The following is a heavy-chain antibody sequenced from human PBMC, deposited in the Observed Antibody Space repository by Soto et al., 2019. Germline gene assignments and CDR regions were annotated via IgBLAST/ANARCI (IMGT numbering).Heavy chain of an antibody. V-gene: IGHV1-69*01. J-gene: IGHJ6*02. D-gene: IGHD3-3*01. Sequence: QVQLVQSGAEVKKPGSSVKVSCKASGGTFSSYAISWVRQAPGQGLEWMGGIIPIFGTANYAQKFQGRVTITADESTSTAYLELSSLRSEDTAVYHCASDLYYDFRSGSYTSRDYYYGMDVWGQGTTVTISS. CDR1: GGTFSSYA. CDR3: ASDLYYDFRSGSYTSRDYYYGMDV. CDR2: IIPIFGTA.